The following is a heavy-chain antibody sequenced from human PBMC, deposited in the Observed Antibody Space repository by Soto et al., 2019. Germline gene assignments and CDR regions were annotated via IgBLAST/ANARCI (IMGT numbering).Heavy chain of an antibody. CDR2: ISGSAGTT. V-gene: IGHV3-23*01. CDR1: GFTFNNFA. Sequence: GGSLRLSCAASGFTFNNFAMSWVRQAPGKGLEWVSVISGSAGTTYYADSVKGRFTISRDNPKNTLYLQMNSLRAEDTAEYYCAKVPYYDFWSSYNNWFDPWGQGTLVTVSS. J-gene: IGHJ5*02. CDR3: AKVPYYDFWSSYNNWFDP. D-gene: IGHD3-3*01.